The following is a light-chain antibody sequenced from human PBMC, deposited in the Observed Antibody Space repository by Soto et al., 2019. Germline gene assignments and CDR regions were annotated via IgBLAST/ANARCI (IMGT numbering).Light chain of an antibody. CDR3: SSYTSSSTEV. Sequence: QSALTQPASVSGSPGQSITISCTGTSSDVGGYNYVSWCQQHPGKAPKLMIYEVSNRPSGVSNRFSGSKSGNTASLTISGLQAEDEADYYCSSYTSSSTEVFGGGTKVTVL. J-gene: IGLJ2*01. CDR1: SSDVGGYNY. V-gene: IGLV2-14*01. CDR2: EVS.